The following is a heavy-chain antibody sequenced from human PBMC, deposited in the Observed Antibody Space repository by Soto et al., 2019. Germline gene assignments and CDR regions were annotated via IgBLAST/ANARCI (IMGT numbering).Heavy chain of an antibody. D-gene: IGHD2-2*01. J-gene: IGHJ6*02. CDR2: IYYSGST. V-gene: IGHV4-61*01. CDR1: GGSVSSGSYY. CDR3: ARDRGVVLVPAAIPPYYYYGMDV. Sequence: SETLSLTCTVSGGSVSSGSYYWSWIRQPPGKGLEWIGYIYYSGSTNYNPSLKSRVTISVDTSKNQFSLKLSSVTAADTAVYYCARDRGVVLVPAAIPPYYYYGMDVWGQGTTVIVSS.